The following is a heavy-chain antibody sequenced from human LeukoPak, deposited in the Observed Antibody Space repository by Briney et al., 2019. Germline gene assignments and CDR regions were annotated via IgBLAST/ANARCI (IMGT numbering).Heavy chain of an antibody. CDR2: ISGSGGST. D-gene: IGHD3-22*01. J-gene: IGHJ3*02. Sequence: GGSLRLSCAASGFTFSSYAMSWVRQAPGKGLEWVSAISGSGGSTYYADSVKGRFTISRDNSKNTRYLQMNSLRAEDTAVYYCAKDSKPPYDSSGYLEAFDIWGQGTMVTVSS. V-gene: IGHV3-23*01. CDR1: GFTFSSYA. CDR3: AKDSKPPYDSSGYLEAFDI.